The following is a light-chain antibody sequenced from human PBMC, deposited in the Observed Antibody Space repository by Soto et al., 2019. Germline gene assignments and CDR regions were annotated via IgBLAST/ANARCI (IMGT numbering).Light chain of an antibody. CDR3: QQYNNWPRT. Sequence: EIVMTQSPGTLSVSPGERATLSCRASQSVSSTLAWYQQKPGQAPRLLIYGASTRAAGIPARFSGSGSGTEFTLTISSRQSEDFAVYYCQQYNNWPRTFGQGTKVEIK. CDR1: QSVSST. CDR2: GAS. J-gene: IGKJ1*01. V-gene: IGKV3-15*01.